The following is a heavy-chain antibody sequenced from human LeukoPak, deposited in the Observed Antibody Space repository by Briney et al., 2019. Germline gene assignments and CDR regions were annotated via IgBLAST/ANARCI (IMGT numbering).Heavy chain of an antibody. D-gene: IGHD6-19*01. J-gene: IGHJ4*02. V-gene: IGHV3-74*01. CDR3: ATKQWLAPPPDS. Sequence: PGGSLRLSCAASGFTFSKYWMLWVRHAPGKGLESVSRINTDGTVTTYAASVKGRFTVSRDNADNTMFLQMNSVRDEDTAVYYCATKQWLAPPPDSWGQGTPVTVSS. CDR2: INTDGTVT. CDR1: GFTFSKYW.